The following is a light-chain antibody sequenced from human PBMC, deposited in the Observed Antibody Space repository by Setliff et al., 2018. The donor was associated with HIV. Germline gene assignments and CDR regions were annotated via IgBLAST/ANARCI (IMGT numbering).Light chain of an antibody. V-gene: IGLV2-14*01. CDR3: TSYTSSFTDV. CDR2: DVS. CDR1: TRNVGGYNY. Sequence: QSALTQPDSVSGSPGQSLTISCTGTTRNVGGYNYVSWYQQHPGKAPKLMIFDVSRRPSGVSNRFSGSKSGNTASLTISGLQAEDEADYYCTSYTSSFTDVFGSGTKVTV. J-gene: IGLJ1*01.